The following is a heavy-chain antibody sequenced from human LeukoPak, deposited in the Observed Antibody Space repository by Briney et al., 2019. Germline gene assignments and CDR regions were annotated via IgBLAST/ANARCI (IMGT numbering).Heavy chain of an antibody. V-gene: IGHV4-39*07. CDR2: IYYSGSS. CDR1: GGSFSSYY. CDR3: ARSPGGVNNWFDP. D-gene: IGHD2-8*01. Sequence: PSETLSLTCAVYGGSFSSYYWGWIRQPPGKGLEWIGSIYYSGSSYYNPSLKSRVTISLDTSKNQFSLKVSTVTAADTAVYYCARSPGGVNNWFDPWGQGTLVTVSS. J-gene: IGHJ5*02.